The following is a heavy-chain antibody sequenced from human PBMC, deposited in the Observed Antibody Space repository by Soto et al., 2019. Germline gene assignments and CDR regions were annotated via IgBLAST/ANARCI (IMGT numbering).Heavy chain of an antibody. V-gene: IGHV5-10-1*01. J-gene: IGHJ4*02. CDR1: FTSYW. D-gene: IGHD3-22*01. CDR3: ARCRYYYDSSGYYILYFDY. CDR2: IDPSDSYT. Sequence: FTSYWISWVRQMPGKGLEWMGRIDPSDSYTNYSPSFQGHVTISADKSISTAYLQWSSLKASDTAMYYCARCRYYYDSSGYYILYFDYWGQGTLVTVSS.